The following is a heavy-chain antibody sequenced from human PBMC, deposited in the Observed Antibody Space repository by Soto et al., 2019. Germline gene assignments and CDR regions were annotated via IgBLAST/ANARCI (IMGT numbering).Heavy chain of an antibody. CDR3: ARGAVAGAGIPTYYFDY. Sequence: PGGSLRLSCAASGFTFSSYSMSWVRQAPGKGLEWVSSISSSSGYIYYADSLKGRFTISRDNAKKSVYLQVNSLRAEDTAVYYCARGAVAGAGIPTYYFDYWGHRTLVTVSS. V-gene: IGHV3-21*01. CDR1: GFTFSSYS. J-gene: IGHJ4*01. CDR2: ISSSSGYI. D-gene: IGHD6-13*01.